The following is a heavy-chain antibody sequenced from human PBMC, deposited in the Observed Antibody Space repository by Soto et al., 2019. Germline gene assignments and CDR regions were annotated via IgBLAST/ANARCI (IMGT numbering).Heavy chain of an antibody. CDR1: GYTFTSYG. Sequence: ASVKVSCKASGYTFTSYGISWVRQAPGQGLEWMGWISGYNTMTNYVQKLQGRVTMTTDTSTSTAYMELRSLRSDDTAVYYCARGSPELYGSSWYPPSDYWGQGTLVTVSS. CDR3: ARGSPELYGSSWYPPSDY. CDR2: ISGYNTMT. J-gene: IGHJ4*02. D-gene: IGHD6-13*01. V-gene: IGHV1-18*01.